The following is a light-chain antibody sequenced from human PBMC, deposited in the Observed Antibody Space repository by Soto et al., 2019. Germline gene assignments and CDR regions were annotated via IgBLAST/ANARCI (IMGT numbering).Light chain of an antibody. CDR1: QSITAS. CDR3: QQYDYSRT. CDR2: DVS. Sequence: DIQMTQSPSTLSASVGDSVTITCRASQSITASLAWYQQKPGEAPKLLIYDVSNLESGVPSRFSGSGSGTEFSLTIRSLQPDDFATYYCQQYDYSRTFGQGTKVDIK. J-gene: IGKJ1*01. V-gene: IGKV1-5*01.